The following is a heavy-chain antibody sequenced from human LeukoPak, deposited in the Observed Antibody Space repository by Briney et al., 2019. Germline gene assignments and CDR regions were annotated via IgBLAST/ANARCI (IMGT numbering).Heavy chain of an antibody. CDR3: ARGPLYWQQLAHPLDY. Sequence: GGSLRLSCAASGFTFSSYSMNWVRQAPGKGLEWVSYISSSSSTIYYADSVKGRFTISRDNAKNSLYLQMNSLRAEDTAVYYCARGPLYWQQLAHPLDYWGQGTLVTVSS. J-gene: IGHJ4*02. D-gene: IGHD6-13*01. CDR1: GFTFSSYS. CDR2: ISSSSSTI. V-gene: IGHV3-48*04.